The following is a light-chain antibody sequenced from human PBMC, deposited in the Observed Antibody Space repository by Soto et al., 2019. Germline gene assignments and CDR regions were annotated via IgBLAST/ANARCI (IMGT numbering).Light chain of an antibody. J-gene: IGKJ3*01. Sequence: IVLTQSPGTLSLSPGERATLSCRASQSVSSSYLAWYQQKPGQAPRLLTYGASSRATGIPDRFSGSSSGPDSTPTTSTVEHEDFAVYYCQQYGSSLLFTFGTGTKVDIK. V-gene: IGKV3-20*01. CDR3: QQYGSSLLFT. CDR2: GAS. CDR1: QSVSSSY.